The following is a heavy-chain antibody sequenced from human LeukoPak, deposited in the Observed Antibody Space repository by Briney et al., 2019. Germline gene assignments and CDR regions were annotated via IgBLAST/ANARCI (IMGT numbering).Heavy chain of an antibody. Sequence: PGGSLRLSCAASGFTFSSYSMNWVRQAPGKGLEWVSSISSSSSYIYYADSVKGRFTISRDNAKNSLYLQMNSLRAEDTAVYYCARETCRGDDILTGYYNCRFDYWGQGTLVTVSS. V-gene: IGHV3-21*01. CDR2: ISSSSSYI. CDR1: GFTFSSYS. D-gene: IGHD3-9*01. CDR3: ARETCRGDDILTGYYNCRFDY. J-gene: IGHJ4*02.